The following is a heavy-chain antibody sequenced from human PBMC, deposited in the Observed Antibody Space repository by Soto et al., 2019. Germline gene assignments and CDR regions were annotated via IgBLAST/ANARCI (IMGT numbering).Heavy chain of an antibody. CDR2: IYYSGST. CDR3: ARVKKYWDSSGNWFEP. CDR1: GGSISSGGYY. D-gene: IGHD3-22*01. Sequence: SETLSLTCTVSGGSISSGGYYWSWIRQHPGKGLEWIGYIYYSGSTYYNPSLKSRVTISVDTSKNQFSLKLSSVTAADTAVYYCARVKKYWDSSGNWFEPWGQGTLVTVSS. J-gene: IGHJ5*02. V-gene: IGHV4-31*03.